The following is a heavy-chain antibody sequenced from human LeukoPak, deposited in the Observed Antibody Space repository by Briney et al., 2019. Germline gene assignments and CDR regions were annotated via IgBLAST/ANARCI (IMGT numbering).Heavy chain of an antibody. CDR3: AKDLFGGPATAYFDY. D-gene: IGHD3-16*01. V-gene: IGHV3-23*01. CDR2: ISGSGGYA. Sequence: PGGSLRLSCAASGFTFSSYAMSWVRQAPGKGLEWVSSISGSGGYAYYANSVKGRFITSRDNSKNTLYLQMNSLRAEDTAVYYCAKDLFGGPATAYFDYWGQGTLVTVSS. J-gene: IGHJ4*02. CDR1: GFTFSSYA.